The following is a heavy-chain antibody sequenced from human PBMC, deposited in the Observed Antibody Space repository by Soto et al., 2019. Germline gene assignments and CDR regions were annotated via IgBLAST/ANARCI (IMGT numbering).Heavy chain of an antibody. CDR2: ISGSGGST. CDR3: AKRRGEGYFDY. J-gene: IGHJ4*02. V-gene: IGHV3-23*01. CDR1: GFTFSSYA. D-gene: IGHD3-16*01. Sequence: GGSLRLSCAASGFTFSSYAMSWVRQAPGKGLEWVSAISGSGGSTYYADSVKGRFTISRDNSKNTMYLQMSSLRAEDTAVYYCAKRRGEGYFDYWGQGTLVTVSS.